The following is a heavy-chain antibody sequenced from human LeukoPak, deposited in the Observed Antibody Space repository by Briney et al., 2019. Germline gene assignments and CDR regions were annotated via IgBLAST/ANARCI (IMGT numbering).Heavy chain of an antibody. CDR3: ARDRVHVYYDSSGYNYFDY. V-gene: IGHV1-69*04. Sequence: GASVRVSYKASGGTFSSYAISWVRQAPGQGLEWMGRIIPILGIANYAQKFQGRVTITADKSTSTAYMELSSLRSEDTAVYYCARDRVHVYYDSSGYNYFDYWGQGTLVTVSS. CDR1: GGTFSSYA. D-gene: IGHD3-22*01. J-gene: IGHJ4*02. CDR2: IIPILGIA.